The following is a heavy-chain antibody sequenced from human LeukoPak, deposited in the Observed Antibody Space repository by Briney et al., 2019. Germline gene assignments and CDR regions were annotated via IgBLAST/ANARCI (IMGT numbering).Heavy chain of an antibody. CDR2: FYYSGST. CDR1: GGSINNYY. D-gene: IGHD5-18*01. CDR3: ARGRLWLPYYYYGMDV. Sequence: SETLSLTCTVSGGSINNYYWNWVRQPPGTGLEWIGYFYYSGSTHYNPSLKSRVTISVDTSKNQFSLKLSSVTAADTAVYYCARGRLWLPYYYYGMDVWGQGTTVTVSS. J-gene: IGHJ6*02. V-gene: IGHV4-59*12.